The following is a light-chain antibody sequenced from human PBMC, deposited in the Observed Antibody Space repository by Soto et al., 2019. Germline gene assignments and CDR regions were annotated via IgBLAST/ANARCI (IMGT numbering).Light chain of an antibody. CDR3: HRSGTSPLP. J-gene: IGKJ3*01. CDR2: VVS. V-gene: IGKV3-20*01. CDR1: QSVGSTY. Sequence: ESVFTQSPGTLSLSPGERATLSCRASQSVGSTYLAWYQQKPGQAPKLLIYVVSSRATGIPDRFSSSGSGTDFTIPIRRPEREDLALYAGHRSGTSPLPFGPRTKVDL.